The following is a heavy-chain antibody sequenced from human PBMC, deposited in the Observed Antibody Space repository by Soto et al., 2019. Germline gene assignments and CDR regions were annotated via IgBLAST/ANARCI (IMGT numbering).Heavy chain of an antibody. CDR3: ARESSSTVTTGGGGSAKDY. J-gene: IGHJ4*02. V-gene: IGHV3-30-3*01. Sequence: QVHLVESGGGVVQPGRSLRLSCAASGLTFSNYAMHWVRQAPGKGLEWVAFISYDGTNRCYPDSVKGRFTISRDNSKNTLYLQMNSLKTEDTAVYYCARESSSTVTTGGGGSAKDYWGQGTLVIVSS. D-gene: IGHD4-17*01. CDR1: GLTFSNYA. CDR2: ISYDGTNR.